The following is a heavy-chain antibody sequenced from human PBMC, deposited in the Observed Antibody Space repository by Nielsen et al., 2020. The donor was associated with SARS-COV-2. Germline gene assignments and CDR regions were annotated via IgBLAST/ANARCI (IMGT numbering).Heavy chain of an antibody. D-gene: IGHD3-16*02. CDR2: ISSSGSTI. V-gene: IGHV3-48*03. Sequence: GGPLRPSCAASGFTFSSYEMNWFRQAPGKGLEWVSYISSSGSTIYYADSVKGRFTISRDNAKNSLYLQMNSLRAEDTAVYYCASDDYVWGSYRYTGNYWGQGTLVTVSS. CDR3: ASDDYVWGSYRYTGNY. J-gene: IGHJ4*02. CDR1: GFTFSSYE.